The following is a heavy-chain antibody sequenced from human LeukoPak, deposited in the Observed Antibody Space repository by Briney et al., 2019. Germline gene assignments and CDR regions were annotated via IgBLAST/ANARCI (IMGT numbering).Heavy chain of an antibody. V-gene: IGHV1-69*05. D-gene: IGHD6-6*01. CDR1: GGIFSNSA. CDR3: ARDGGAARSFDY. Sequence: ASVKVSCKVSGGIFSNSAISWVRQAPGQGLEWMGGIIPIFGTANYAQKFQGRVTITTDESTSTAYMELSSLRSEDTAVYYCARDGGAARSFDYWGQGTLVTVSS. CDR2: IIPIFGTA. J-gene: IGHJ4*02.